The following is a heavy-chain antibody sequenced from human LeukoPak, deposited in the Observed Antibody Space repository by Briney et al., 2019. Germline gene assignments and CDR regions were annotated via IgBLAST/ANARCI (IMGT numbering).Heavy chain of an antibody. D-gene: IGHD3-16*02. V-gene: IGHV3-48*02. CDR1: GFTFSSYS. J-gene: IGHJ3*02. Sequence: PGGSLRLSCAASGFTFSSYSVNWVRQAPGKGLEWVSYISSSSSTIYYADSVKGRFTISRDNAKNSLYLQMNSLRDEDTAVYYCAREDRGGYRHAFDIWGQGTMVTVSS. CDR2: ISSSSSTI. CDR3: AREDRGGYRHAFDI.